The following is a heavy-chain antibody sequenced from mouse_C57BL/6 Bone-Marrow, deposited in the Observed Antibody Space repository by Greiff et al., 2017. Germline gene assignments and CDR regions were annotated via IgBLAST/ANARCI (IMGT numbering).Heavy chain of an antibody. J-gene: IGHJ2*01. CDR2: IDPANGNT. CDR3: ARGWLQYYFDY. CDR1: GFNIKNTY. D-gene: IGHD2-2*01. V-gene: IGHV14-3*01. Sequence: EVQGVESVAELVRPGASVKLSCTASGFNIKNTYMHWVKQRPEQGLEWIGRIDPANGNTKYAPKFQGKATITADTSSSTAYMQLSSLTSEDSAVYYCARGWLQYYFDYWGQGTTLTVSS.